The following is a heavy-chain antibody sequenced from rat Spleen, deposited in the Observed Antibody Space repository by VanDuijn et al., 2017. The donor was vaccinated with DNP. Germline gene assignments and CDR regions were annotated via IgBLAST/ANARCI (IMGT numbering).Heavy chain of an antibody. D-gene: IGHD4-3*01. Sequence: EVQLVESGGGLVQPGRSLKLSCAGSGFTFSNYGMAWVRQAPKKGLEWVATINTSGGSTYYRDSVKGRFTISRDNAKNTLYLQMNSLRSEDMATYYCARWNSGHFDYWGQGVMVPVSS. CDR3: ARWNSGHFDY. J-gene: IGHJ2*01. V-gene: IGHV5S13*01. CDR1: GFTFSNYG. CDR2: INTSGGST.